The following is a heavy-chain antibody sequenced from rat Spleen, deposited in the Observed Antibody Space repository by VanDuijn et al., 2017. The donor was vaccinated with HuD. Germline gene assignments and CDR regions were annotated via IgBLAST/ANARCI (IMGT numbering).Heavy chain of an antibody. Sequence: EVQLVESGGGLVQPGRSLKLSCAASGFTFSDYNMAWVRQAPKKGLEWVAYISYDGGSTYYPDSVKGRFTISRDNAKSTLYLQMDSLRSEDTASYYCARHGNNYGWFAYWGQGTLVTVSS. D-gene: IGHD1-10*01. CDR3: ARHGNNYGWFAY. V-gene: IGHV5-7*01. CDR2: ISYDGGST. CDR1: GFTFSDYN. J-gene: IGHJ3*01.